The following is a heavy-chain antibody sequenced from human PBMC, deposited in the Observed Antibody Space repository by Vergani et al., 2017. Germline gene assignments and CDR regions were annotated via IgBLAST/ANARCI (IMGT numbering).Heavy chain of an antibody. CDR3: ARVLGGYHTVREYYYYYGMDV. CDR2: IYYSGST. Sequence: QVQLQESGPGLVKPSETLSLTCTVSGGSISSSSYYWGWIRQPPGKGLEWIGSIYYSGSTYYNPSLKSRVTISVDTSKNQFSLKLSSVTAADTAVYYCARVLGGYHTVREYYYYYGMDVWGQGTTVTVSS. D-gene: IGHD3-22*01. CDR1: GGSISSSSYY. J-gene: IGHJ6*02. V-gene: IGHV4-39*01.